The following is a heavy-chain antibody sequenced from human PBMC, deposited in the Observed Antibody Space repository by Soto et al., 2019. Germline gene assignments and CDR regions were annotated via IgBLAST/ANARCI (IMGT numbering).Heavy chain of an antibody. CDR1: GGSISSGDYY. CDR2: IYYSGST. J-gene: IGHJ4*02. Sequence: SETLSLTCTVSGGSISSGDYYWSWIRQPPGKGLEWIGYIYYSGSTYYNPSLKSRVTISVDTSKNQFSLKLSSVTAADTAVYYCAREPTVTTFGYWGQGTLVTVSS. V-gene: IGHV4-30-4*01. CDR3: AREPTVTTFGY. D-gene: IGHD4-17*01.